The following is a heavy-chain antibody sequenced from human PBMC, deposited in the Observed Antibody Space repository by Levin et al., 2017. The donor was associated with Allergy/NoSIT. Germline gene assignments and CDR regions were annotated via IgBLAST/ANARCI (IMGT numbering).Heavy chain of an antibody. J-gene: IGHJ5*02. CDR1: GGSFSGY. CDR3: ARVPMGFKNSFDH. D-gene: IGHD1-26*01. CDR2: ISHSGIT. V-gene: IGHV4-34*01. Sequence: SETLSLTCGVYGGSFSGYWSWIRQPPGKGLEWIGEISHSGITNYNPSLESRVTMSVDTSKNQFSLKLSSVTAADTAIYYCARVPMGFKNSFDHWGQGTLVAVSS.